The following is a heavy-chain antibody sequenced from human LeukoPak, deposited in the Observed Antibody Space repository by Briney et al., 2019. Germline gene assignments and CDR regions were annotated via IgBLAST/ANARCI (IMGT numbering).Heavy chain of an antibody. CDR2: MNPNSGNT. CDR1: GYTFTSYD. D-gene: IGHD2-15*01. J-gene: IGHJ6*02. CDR3: ARVNCSGGSCYGGYYYYGMDV. V-gene: IGHV1-8*01. Sequence: GASVKVSFKASGYTFTSYDINWVRQATGQGLEWMGLMNPNSGNTGYAQKFQGRVTMTRNTSISTAYMELSSLRSEDTAVYYCARVNCSGGSCYGGYYYYGMDVWGQGTTVTVSS.